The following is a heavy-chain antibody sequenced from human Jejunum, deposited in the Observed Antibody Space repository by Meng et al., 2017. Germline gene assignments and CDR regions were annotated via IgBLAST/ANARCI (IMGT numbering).Heavy chain of an antibody. Sequence: QVPLQESGPGLVKPSGTLSLTCAVSGDSITSSNWWSWVRQPPGKGLEWIGEIFHTGSTNYNPSLRSRLTISVDKSKNQFSLKLSSVTAADTAVYYCARDHGAPSWFYYWGRGMLVTVSS. CDR3: ARDHGAPSWFYY. J-gene: IGHJ4*02. CDR1: GDSITSSNW. D-gene: IGHD1-26*01. CDR2: IFHTGST. V-gene: IGHV4-4*02.